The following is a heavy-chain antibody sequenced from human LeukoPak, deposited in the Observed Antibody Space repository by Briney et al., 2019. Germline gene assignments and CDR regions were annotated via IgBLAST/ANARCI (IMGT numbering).Heavy chain of an antibody. CDR2: INHSGST. CDR1: GVSPSGYF. Sequence: PSETLSLTCSVYGVSPSGYFWSWIRQPPGKGLEWIGEINHSGSTNYNPSLKSRVTISVETSKNQFSLKLSSVTAADTAVYYCARGLSFDPWGQGTLVTVSS. CDR3: ARGLSFDP. D-gene: IGHD3-10*01. V-gene: IGHV4-34*01. J-gene: IGHJ5*02.